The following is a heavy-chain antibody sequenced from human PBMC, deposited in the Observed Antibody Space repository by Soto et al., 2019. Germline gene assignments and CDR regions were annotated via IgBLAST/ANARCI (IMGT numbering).Heavy chain of an antibody. Sequence: QLLLQESGPGLVKPSETLSLTCTVSGGSILDSTYYWAWIRQSPGKGLEWIGTIFYSGGTFYTPSLTSRVTHAGDTSHNQFSLKLSSVTAAYTAVYYCARQASGYYYGWFDPWGQGTLVTVSS. D-gene: IGHD3-22*01. CDR2: IFYSGGT. J-gene: IGHJ5*02. V-gene: IGHV4-39*01. CDR1: GGSILDSTYY. CDR3: ARQASGYYYGWFDP.